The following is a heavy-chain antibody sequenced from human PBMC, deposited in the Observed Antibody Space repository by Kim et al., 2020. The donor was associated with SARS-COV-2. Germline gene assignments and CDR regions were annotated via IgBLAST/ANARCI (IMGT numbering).Heavy chain of an antibody. D-gene: IGHD3-10*01. CDR2: INPNSGGT. V-gene: IGHV1-2*02. CDR3: ARVVGSGSYYNAVHFDY. Sequence: ASVKVSCKASGYTFTGYYMHWVRQAPGQGLEWMGWINPNSGGTNYAQKFQGRVTMTRDTSISRAYMELSRLRSDDTAVYYCARVVGSGSYYNAVHFDYWGQGTLVTVSS. CDR1: GYTFTGYY. J-gene: IGHJ4*02.